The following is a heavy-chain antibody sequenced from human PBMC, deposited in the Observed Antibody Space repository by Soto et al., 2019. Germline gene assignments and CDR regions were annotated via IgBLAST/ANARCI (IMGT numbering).Heavy chain of an antibody. CDR3: TRDGRGLGRLSLFEY. CDR1: GFNVNSDY. V-gene: IGHV3-53*01. CDR2: IYSGETT. D-gene: IGHD2-21*02. Sequence: GSLRLSCAASGFNVNSDYMNWVRQTPGKGLEWVASIYSGETTYYADSVRGRFTISSDRSKNTLYFQLSSLRIEDTAVYYCTRDGRGLGRLSLFEYWGQGVLVTVSS. J-gene: IGHJ4*02.